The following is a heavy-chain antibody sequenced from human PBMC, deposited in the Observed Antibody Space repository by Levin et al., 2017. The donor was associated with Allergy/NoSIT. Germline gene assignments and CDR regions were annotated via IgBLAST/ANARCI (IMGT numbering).Heavy chain of an antibody. CDR1: GFTFSSYT. V-gene: IGHV3-23*01. D-gene: IGHD4-11*01. CDR2: ISGSAGGT. J-gene: IGHJ3*02. Sequence: PGGSLRLSCAASGFTFSSYTMNWVRQAPGQGLEWVSGISGSAGGTYYADSVKGRFTIFRDNSKNTLYLQMNSLRAEDTAVYYCAARKVNYAFDIWGQGTMVAVSS. CDR3: AARKVNYAFDI.